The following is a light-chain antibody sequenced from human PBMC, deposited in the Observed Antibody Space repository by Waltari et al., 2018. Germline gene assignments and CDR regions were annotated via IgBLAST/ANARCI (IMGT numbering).Light chain of an antibody. CDR3: QSIDSSLSASGV. Sequence: LPGTAAKPSIYGNSNRPARAPNRFSGSNSGTAASLTITWLQAEDEADYYCQSIDSSLSASGVFGGGTKLTVL. V-gene: IGLV1-40*01. J-gene: IGLJ3*02. CDR2: GNS.